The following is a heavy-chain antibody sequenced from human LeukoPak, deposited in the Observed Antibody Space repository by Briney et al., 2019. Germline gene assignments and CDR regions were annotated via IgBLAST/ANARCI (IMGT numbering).Heavy chain of an antibody. Sequence: PGRSLRLSCAASGFTFSSYGMHWVRQAPGKGLEWVAVISYDGSNKYYADSVKGRFTISRDNSKNTLYLQMNSLRAEDTAVYYCARSRLRAYASSTNYYYYYGMDVWGQGTTVTVSS. V-gene: IGHV3-30*03. CDR3: ARSRLRAYASSTNYYYYYGMDV. D-gene: IGHD5-18*01. CDR2: ISYDGSNK. J-gene: IGHJ6*02. CDR1: GFTFSSYG.